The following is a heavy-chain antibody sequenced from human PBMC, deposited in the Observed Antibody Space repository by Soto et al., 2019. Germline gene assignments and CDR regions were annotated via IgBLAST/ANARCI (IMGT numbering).Heavy chain of an antibody. V-gene: IGHV1-18*01. J-gene: IGHJ4*02. CDR1: GYTFTSYG. D-gene: IGHD5-18*01. Sequence: ASVKVSCKASGYTFTSYGISWVRQAPGQGLEWMGWISAYNGNTNYAQKLQGRVTMTTDTSTSTAYMELRSLRSDDTAVYYCARDSTIYTAMVNFDYWGQGTLVTVSS. CDR3: ARDSTIYTAMVNFDY. CDR2: ISAYNGNT.